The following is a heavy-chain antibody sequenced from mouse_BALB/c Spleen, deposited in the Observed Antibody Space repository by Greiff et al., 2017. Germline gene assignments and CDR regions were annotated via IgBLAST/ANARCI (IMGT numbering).Heavy chain of an antibody. D-gene: IGHD2-12*01. CDR1: GYTFTSYV. Sequence: EVKLQQSGPELVKPGASVKMSCKASGYTFTSYVMHWVKQQPGQGLEWIGYINPYNDGTKYNAKFKGKATLTSDKATSTDYMELSRMTSEDSAVYYCARAYDYAMDYWGQGTSVTVSS. CDR2: INPYNDGT. V-gene: IGHV1-14*01. J-gene: IGHJ4*01. CDR3: ARAYDYAMDY.